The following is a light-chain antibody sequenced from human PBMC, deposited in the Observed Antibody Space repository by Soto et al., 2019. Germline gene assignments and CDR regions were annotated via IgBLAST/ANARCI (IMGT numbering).Light chain of an antibody. CDR2: GAS. V-gene: IGKV3-20*01. Sequence: IVLSQSPGTLSLSPGERATLSCRASKSVSNNYLAWYKQKPGQAPRLLIYGASNRATGIPDRFSGSGSGTDFTLTISRLAPEDFAVYYCQQYGSSGTFGQGTKVDIK. J-gene: IGKJ1*01. CDR1: KSVSNNY. CDR3: QQYGSSGT.